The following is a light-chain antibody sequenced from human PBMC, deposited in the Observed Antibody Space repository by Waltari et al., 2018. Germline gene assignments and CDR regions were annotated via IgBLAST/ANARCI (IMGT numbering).Light chain of an antibody. CDR3: QQSYSTPLYT. V-gene: IGKV1-39*01. J-gene: IGKJ2*01. CDR1: QSISSY. CDR2: AAS. Sequence: DIQMTQSTSSLPASVGDRVTITCRASQSISSYLNWYQQKPGKAPKLLIYAASSLQSGVPSKFSGSGSGTDFTLTISSLQPEDYATYYCQQSYSTPLYTFGQGTKLEIK.